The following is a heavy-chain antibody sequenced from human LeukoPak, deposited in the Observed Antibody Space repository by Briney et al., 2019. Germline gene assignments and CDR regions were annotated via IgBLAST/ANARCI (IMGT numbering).Heavy chain of an antibody. CDR2: ISGSGAVA. V-gene: IGHV3-23*01. D-gene: IGHD3-10*01. CDR1: GFRFSNYG. Sequence: PGGSLRLSCAASGFRFSNYGMSWVRQVPGKGLEWVSSISGSGAVAYYAESVRGRFAVSRDNSRNTLYLQMNSLTVEDTAIYYCVKDHQLLWFAEFWGQGTLVTVSS. CDR3: VKDHQLLWFAEF. J-gene: IGHJ4*02.